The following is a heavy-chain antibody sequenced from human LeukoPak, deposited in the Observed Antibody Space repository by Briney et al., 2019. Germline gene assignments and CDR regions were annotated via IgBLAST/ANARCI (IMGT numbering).Heavy chain of an antibody. Sequence: SETLSLTCTVSGGSISSYYWSWIRQPPGKGLEWIGYIYYSGSTNYNPSLKSRVTISVDTSKNQFSLKLSSVTAADTAVYYCARGGYYDSRYAFDIWGQGTMVTVSS. J-gene: IGHJ3*02. CDR1: GGSISSYY. CDR3: ARGGYYDSRYAFDI. V-gene: IGHV4-59*01. D-gene: IGHD3-22*01. CDR2: IYYSGST.